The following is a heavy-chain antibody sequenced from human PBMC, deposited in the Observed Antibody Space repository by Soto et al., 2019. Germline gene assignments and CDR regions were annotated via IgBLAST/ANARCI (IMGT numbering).Heavy chain of an antibody. J-gene: IGHJ5*02. CDR3: ARSLVVVAATQHWFDP. CDR1: GDSVSSNSAA. CDR2: TYYRSKWYN. D-gene: IGHD2-15*01. Sequence: SQNLSLTCAISGDSVSSNSAAWNWIRQSPSRGLEWLGRTYYRSKWYNDYAVSVKSRITINPDTSKNQFSLQLNSVTPEDTAVYYCARSLVVVAATQHWFDPWGQGTLVTVSS. V-gene: IGHV6-1*01.